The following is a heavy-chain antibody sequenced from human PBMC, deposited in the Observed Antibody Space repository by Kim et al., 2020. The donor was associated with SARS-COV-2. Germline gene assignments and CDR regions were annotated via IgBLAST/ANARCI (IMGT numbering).Heavy chain of an antibody. V-gene: IGHV3-23*01. CDR2: ISGSGGST. Sequence: SLILSFSSSGFTFSSYAMSWVRQAPGKGLEWVSAISGSGGSTYYADSVKGRFTISRDNSKNTLYLQMNSLRAEDTAVYYCAKVFYSYYDSSGYYSDYWGQGTLVTVSS. J-gene: IGHJ4*02. CDR1: GFTFSSYA. D-gene: IGHD3-22*01. CDR3: AKVFYSYYDSSGYYSDY.